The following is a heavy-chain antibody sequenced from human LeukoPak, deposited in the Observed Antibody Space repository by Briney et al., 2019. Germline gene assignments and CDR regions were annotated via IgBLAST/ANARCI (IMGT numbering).Heavy chain of an antibody. D-gene: IGHD6-19*01. CDR1: GFTFSSYA. J-gene: IGHJ4*02. CDR2: ISDSGGYT. V-gene: IGHV3-23*01. CDR3: AKSITVAEKIDF. Sequence: GGSLRLSCAASGFTFSSYALTWVRQAPGKGLEWVSTISDSGGYTYYADSVKGRFTISRDNSKNTLYLQMNSLRAEDTAVYYWAKSITVAEKIDFWGQRTLVTVSS.